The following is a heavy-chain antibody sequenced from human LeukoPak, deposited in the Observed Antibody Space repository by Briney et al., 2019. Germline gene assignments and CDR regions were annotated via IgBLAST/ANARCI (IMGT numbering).Heavy chain of an antibody. Sequence: PGGSLRLSCAASGFTFSSYEMNWVRQAPGKGLEWVSSISRGGSPIFYADSVRGRFTTSRDNATKSLFLQMTSLRAEDTAVYYCTRVSWRGEIFWGQGTLVSVSS. CDR2: ISRGGSPI. V-gene: IGHV3-48*03. D-gene: IGHD3-3*01. CDR1: GFTFSSYE. CDR3: TRVSWRGEIF. J-gene: IGHJ4*02.